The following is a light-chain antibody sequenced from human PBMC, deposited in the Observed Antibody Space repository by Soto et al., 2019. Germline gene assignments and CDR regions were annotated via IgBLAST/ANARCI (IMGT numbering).Light chain of an antibody. V-gene: IGKV4-1*01. CDR3: QQYLSAPPT. CDR1: QSVLYSSNNKNY. Sequence: DIVMTQSPDSLAVSLGERATINCKSSQSVLYSSNNKNYLAWYQQKPGQPPKLLIYWASTRASGVPDRFSGSGSGKDSTLTISSLHAEDVAVYYCQQYLSAPPTFGPGTKVDIK. CDR2: WAS. J-gene: IGKJ3*01.